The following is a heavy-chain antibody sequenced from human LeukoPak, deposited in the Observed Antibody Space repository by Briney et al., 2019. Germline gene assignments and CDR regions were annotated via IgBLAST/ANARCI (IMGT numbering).Heavy chain of an antibody. CDR1: GYIFTSYW. CDR3: ATGKYCSSTSCYGYFDY. Sequence: GESLKVSCKGSGYIFTSYWIGWVRQLPGKGLVWMGIIYPGDSDTRYSPSFQGQVTISADKSISTAYLQWSSLKASDTAMYYCATGKYCSSTSCYGYFDYWGQGTLVTVSS. V-gene: IGHV5-51*01. J-gene: IGHJ4*02. CDR2: IYPGDSDT. D-gene: IGHD2-2*01.